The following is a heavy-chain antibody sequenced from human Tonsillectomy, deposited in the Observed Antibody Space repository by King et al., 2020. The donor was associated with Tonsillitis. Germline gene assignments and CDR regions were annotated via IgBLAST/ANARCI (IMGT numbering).Heavy chain of an antibody. J-gene: IGHJ6*02. CDR3: ARGGDGGYHYYGMDV. Sequence: VQLVESGAEVKKPGASVKVSCKASGYTFTGYYMQWVRQAPGQGLEWMGWINPNSSGTNYAQKFQGRVTMTRDTSISTAYMELSRLRSDDTAVYYCARGGDGGYHYYGMDVWGQGTMVTVSS. CDR2: INPNSSGT. CDR1: GYTFTGYY. V-gene: IGHV1-2*02.